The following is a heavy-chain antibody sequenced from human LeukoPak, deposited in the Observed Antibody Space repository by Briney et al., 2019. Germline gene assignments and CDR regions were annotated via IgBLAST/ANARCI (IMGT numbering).Heavy chain of an antibody. V-gene: IGHV4-39*07. D-gene: IGHD2-15*01. CDR3: ARGRITYCSGGSCYSPHFWFDP. Sequence: SETLSLTCTVSGDSISTSNSYWGWIRQPPGKGLEWIGSIYYSGNTYYNPSLKSRVTISVDTSKNQFSLKLTSVTAADTAVYYCARGRITYCSGGSCYSPHFWFDPWGQGTLVTVSS. J-gene: IGHJ5*02. CDR1: GDSISTSNSY. CDR2: IYYSGNT.